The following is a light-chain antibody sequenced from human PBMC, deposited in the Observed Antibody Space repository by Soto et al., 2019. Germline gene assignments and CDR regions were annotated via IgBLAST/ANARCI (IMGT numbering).Light chain of an antibody. CDR1: SSDVGGYNY. CDR3: SSYTSSSTRV. V-gene: IGLV2-14*01. J-gene: IGLJ3*02. CDR2: EVS. Sequence: QLVLTQPASVSGSPGQSITISCTGTSSDVGGYNYVSWYQQHPGKAPKLMIYEVSNRPSGVSNRFSGSKSGNTASLTISGLQAEDEADYYCSSYTSSSTRVFGGGTKVTV.